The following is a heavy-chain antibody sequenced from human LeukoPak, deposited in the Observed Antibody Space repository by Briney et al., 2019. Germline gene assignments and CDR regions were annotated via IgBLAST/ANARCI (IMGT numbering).Heavy chain of an antibody. CDR1: GFTFSSYS. V-gene: IGHV3-48*04. J-gene: IGHJ6*02. CDR2: ISSSSSTI. Sequence: GGSLRLSCAASGFTFSSYSMNWVRQAPGKGLEWVSYISSSSSTIYYADSVKGRFTISRDNAKNSLYLQMNSLRAEDTAVYYCARDRSLYGMDVWGQGTTVTVSS. CDR3: ARDRSLYGMDV.